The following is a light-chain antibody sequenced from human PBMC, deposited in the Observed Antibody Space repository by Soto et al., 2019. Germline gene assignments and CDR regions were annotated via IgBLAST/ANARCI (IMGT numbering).Light chain of an antibody. CDR1: QSISSW. J-gene: IGKJ1*01. CDR2: DAS. CDR3: QQYNSPWT. Sequence: DIQMTQSPSTLSASVGDRVTITCRASQSISSWLAWYQQKPGKAPKLLIYDASRLESGVPSRFSGSGSGTEFTLTLSSLQPYDFATYDCQQYNSPWTFGQGTKVEIK. V-gene: IGKV1-5*01.